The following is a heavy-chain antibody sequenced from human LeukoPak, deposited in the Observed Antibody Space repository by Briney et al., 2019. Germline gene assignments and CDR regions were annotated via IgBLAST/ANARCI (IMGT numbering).Heavy chain of an antibody. D-gene: IGHD1-14*01. Sequence: GGSLRLSCAASGFTFSTYSMNWVRQAPGKGLEWISYISSSSSTIYYADSVKGRFTISRDNAKNSLYLQMNSLRAEDTAVYYCARDNPYYYGMDVWGQGTTVTVSS. CDR3: ARDNPYYYGMDV. CDR2: ISSSSSTI. J-gene: IGHJ6*02. V-gene: IGHV3-48*04. CDR1: GFTFSTYS.